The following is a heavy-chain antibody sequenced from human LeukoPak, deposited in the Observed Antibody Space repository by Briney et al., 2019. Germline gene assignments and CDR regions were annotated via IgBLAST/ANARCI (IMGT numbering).Heavy chain of an antibody. Sequence: EASVKVSCKASGYTFTNYGISWVRQAPGQGLEWMGWISVYNGNTNYAQKFQGRVTMTTDTSTRTAYMELRSLRSDDTAVYYCAREVEQWLVCGGDYWGQGTLSPSPQ. V-gene: IGHV1-18*01. CDR2: ISVYNGNT. D-gene: IGHD6-19*01. CDR3: AREVEQWLVCGGDY. J-gene: IGHJ4*02. CDR1: GYTFTNYG.